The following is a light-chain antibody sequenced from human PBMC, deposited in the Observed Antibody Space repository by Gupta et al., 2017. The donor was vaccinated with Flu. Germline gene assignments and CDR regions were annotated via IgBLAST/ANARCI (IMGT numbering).Light chain of an antibody. Sequence: QSALTQPASVSGSPGQSITISCTGTSSDVGSYNYVSWHQQHPGKAPKLMIYEVFSRPSGISDRFSGSKSGNTASLTISGLQAEDEADYYCSSYTSSSTLVFGGGTKLKVL. V-gene: IGLV2-14*01. CDR1: SSDVGSYNY. J-gene: IGLJ2*01. CDR2: EVF. CDR3: SSYTSSSTLV.